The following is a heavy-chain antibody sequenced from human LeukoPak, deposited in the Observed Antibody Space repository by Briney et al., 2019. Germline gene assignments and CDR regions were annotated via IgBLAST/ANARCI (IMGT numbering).Heavy chain of an antibody. CDR2: MNPNSGNT. CDR3: ARSFPIYGRAFDI. CDR1: GYTFTSYD. J-gene: IGHJ3*02. Sequence: RASVKVSCKASGYTFTSYDINWVRQATGQGLEWMGWMNPNSGNTGYAQKFQGRVTMTRNTSISTAYMELSSLGSEDTAVYYCARSFPIYGRAFDIWGQGTMVTVSS. V-gene: IGHV1-8*01. D-gene: IGHD3-10*01.